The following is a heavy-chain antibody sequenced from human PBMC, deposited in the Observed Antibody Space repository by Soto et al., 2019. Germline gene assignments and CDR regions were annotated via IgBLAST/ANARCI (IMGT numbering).Heavy chain of an antibody. CDR1: GDSMDNNRW. CDR2: VTRSGST. Sequence: QVQLQESGPGLVKPSETLSLTCAVFGDSMDNNRWWRWVRQSPGKGLGWIGEVTRSGSTNYNPSLKTRVTISKDTSNKYLSLHLRSVTAADTAVYYCARQKVSRFYGEVDFFDYWGLGTLVTVSS. D-gene: IGHD4-17*01. V-gene: IGHV4-4*02. CDR3: ARQKVSRFYGEVDFFDY. J-gene: IGHJ4*02.